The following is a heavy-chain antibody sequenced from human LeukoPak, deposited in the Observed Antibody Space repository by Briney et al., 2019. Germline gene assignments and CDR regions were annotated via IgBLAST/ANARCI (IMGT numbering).Heavy chain of an antibody. D-gene: IGHD3-9*01. CDR2: IYYRGST. CDR1: GGSLSNYY. CDR3: ARMPDILTGLDS. V-gene: IGHV4-59*01. Sequence: SETLSLTCTVSGGSLSNYYWNWIRQPPGKGLEWIAYIYYRGSTNYNPSLKSRVTISLDTSKNQFSLKLSSVTTADTAVYYCARMPDILTGLDSWGQGTLVTVSS. J-gene: IGHJ4*02.